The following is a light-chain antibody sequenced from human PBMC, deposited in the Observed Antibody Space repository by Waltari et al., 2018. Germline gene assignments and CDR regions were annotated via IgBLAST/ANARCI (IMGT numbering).Light chain of an antibody. J-gene: IGLJ1*01. CDR1: TSDIGAYPF. CDR3: SSYAGSDNLRV. V-gene: IGLV2-8*01. Sequence: QSALTQPTSASGSPGRSVTISCTGTTSDIGAYPFVSWYQKHPGNAPKLLLFEVSKRRSWVPERLSGSKSGITASLTVSGLQAEDEADYYCSSYAGSDNLRVFGTGTTVTVL. CDR2: EVS.